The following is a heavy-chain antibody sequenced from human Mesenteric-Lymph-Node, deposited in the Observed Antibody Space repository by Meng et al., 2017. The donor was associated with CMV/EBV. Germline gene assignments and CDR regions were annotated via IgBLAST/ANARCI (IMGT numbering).Heavy chain of an antibody. CDR3: ARPHYDGSGSSPWFDP. D-gene: IGHD3-10*01. CDR1: VGPISSSSYY. Sequence: HLQLQESGRGLVKPSGALPLACTISVGPISSSSYYWGWIRQPPGKGLEWVGSIYYSGSTYYNPSLKSRVTISVDTSKNQFSLKLSSVTAADTAVYYCARPHYDGSGSSPWFDPWGQGTLVTVSS. CDR2: IYYSGST. J-gene: IGHJ5*02. V-gene: IGHV4-39*01.